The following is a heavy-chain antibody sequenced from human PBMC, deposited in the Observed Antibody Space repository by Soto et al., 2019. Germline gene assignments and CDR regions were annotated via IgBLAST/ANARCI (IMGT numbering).Heavy chain of an antibody. CDR2: VYYRGRS. Sequence: SETLSLTCTVSGGSVTNSSYYWGWIRQSPGKGLEWIGSVYYRGRSYSKSSVKNRVTISVDTSKNQFSLNFNSVTASDTALYYCVSQRTTVLTQAYFDYWGPGALVTVSS. CDR3: VSQRTTVLTQAYFDY. J-gene: IGHJ4*02. D-gene: IGHD4-17*01. V-gene: IGHV4-39*01. CDR1: GGSVTNSSYY.